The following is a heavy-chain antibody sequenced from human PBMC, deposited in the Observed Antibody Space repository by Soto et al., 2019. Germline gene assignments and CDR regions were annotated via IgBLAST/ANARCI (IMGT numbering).Heavy chain of an antibody. V-gene: IGHV1-2*04. CDR1: GYAFTGYY. CDR3: ARGLYSSTRIYGMDV. Sequence: ASVKVSCTASGYAFTGYYMHWVRQAPGQGLEWMGWINPNSGGTNYAQKFQGWVTMTRDTSISTAYMELSRLRSDDTAVYYCARGLYSSTRIYGMDVWGQGTTVTVSS. J-gene: IGHJ6*02. CDR2: INPNSGGT. D-gene: IGHD6-13*01.